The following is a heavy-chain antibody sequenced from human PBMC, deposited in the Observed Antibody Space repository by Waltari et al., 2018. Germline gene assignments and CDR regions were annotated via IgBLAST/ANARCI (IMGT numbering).Heavy chain of an antibody. CDR3: ARDASAGYCSGGSCFTA. J-gene: IGHJ5*02. Sequence: QVQLQESGPGLVKPSGTLSLTCAVSGGSISSSNWWSWVGHPPGKGLEWIGEIYHSGSTNYNPSLKSRVTISVDKSKNQFSLKLSSVTAADTAVYYCARDASAGYCSGGSCFTAWGQGTLVTVSS. CDR2: IYHSGST. V-gene: IGHV4-4*02. D-gene: IGHD2-15*01. CDR1: GGSISSSNW.